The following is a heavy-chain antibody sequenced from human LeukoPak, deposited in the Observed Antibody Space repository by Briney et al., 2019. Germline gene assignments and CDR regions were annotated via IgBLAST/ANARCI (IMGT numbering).Heavy chain of an antibody. V-gene: IGHV3-21*01. CDR3: ATMTSYYYGSGSPNWFDP. D-gene: IGHD3-10*01. J-gene: IGHJ5*02. Sequence: GGSLTLACAASGFTFSSYSMNWVRQAPGKGLEWVSSISSSRSYIYYADSVKGRFPIPRDNAKNSLYLQMNSLRAEDTAVYYCATMTSYYYGSGSPNWFDPWGQGTLVTVSS. CDR2: ISSSRSYI. CDR1: GFTFSSYS.